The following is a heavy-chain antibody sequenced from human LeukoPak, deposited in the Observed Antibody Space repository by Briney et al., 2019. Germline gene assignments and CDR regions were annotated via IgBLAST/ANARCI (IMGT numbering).Heavy chain of an antibody. CDR2: IYTSGST. CDR3: ARHGYSYGYGVYWFDP. D-gene: IGHD5-18*01. CDR1: GGSFEHYF. V-gene: IGHV4-4*09. J-gene: IGHJ5*02. Sequence: PSETLSLTCTVSGGSFEHYFWSWIRQPPGKGLEWIGYIYTSGSTNYNPSLKSRVTISVDTSKNQFSLKLSSVTAADTAVYYCARHGYSYGYGVYWFDPWGQGTLVTVSS.